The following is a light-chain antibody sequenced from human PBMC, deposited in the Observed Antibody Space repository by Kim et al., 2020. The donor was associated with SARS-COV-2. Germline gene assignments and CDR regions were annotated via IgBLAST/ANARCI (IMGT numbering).Light chain of an antibody. CDR3: NSRDSSGNHLV. V-gene: IGLV3-19*01. Sequence: SSELTQDPAVSVALGQTVRITCQGDSLRSYYASWYQQKPGQAPVLVIYGKNNRPSGIPDRFSGPSSGNTASLTIPGAQAEDEADYYFNSRDSSGNHLVFG. J-gene: IGLJ2*01. CDR2: GKN. CDR1: SLRSYY.